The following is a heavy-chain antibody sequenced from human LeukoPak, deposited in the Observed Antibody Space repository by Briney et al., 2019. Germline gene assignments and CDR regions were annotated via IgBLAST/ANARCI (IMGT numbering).Heavy chain of an antibody. CDR1: GFTFSSYA. J-gene: IGHJ6*02. Sequence: GGSLRLSCAASGFTFSSYAMSWVRQAPGKGLEWVSAISGSGGNTYYADSVKGRFTISRDNSKNTLYLQMNSLRAEDTAVYYCAKDPPCSSTSCYTQDYYYGMDVWGQGTTVTVSS. CDR3: AKDPPCSSTSCYTQDYYYGMDV. D-gene: IGHD2-2*02. CDR2: ISGSGGNT. V-gene: IGHV3-23*01.